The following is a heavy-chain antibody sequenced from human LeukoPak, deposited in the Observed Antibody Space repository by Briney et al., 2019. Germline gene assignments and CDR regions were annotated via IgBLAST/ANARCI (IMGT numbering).Heavy chain of an antibody. Sequence: GGSLRLSCAASGFTFSSYAMSWVRQAPGKGLEWVSAITGSRGPTYYADSVKGRFTISRDNAKNSLYLQMNSLRAEDTAVYYCAREDYYGSGSTYYYYYMDVWGKGTTVTISS. V-gene: IGHV3-21*01. CDR2: ITGSRGPT. CDR3: AREDYYGSGSTYYYYYMDV. D-gene: IGHD3-10*01. J-gene: IGHJ6*03. CDR1: GFTFSSYA.